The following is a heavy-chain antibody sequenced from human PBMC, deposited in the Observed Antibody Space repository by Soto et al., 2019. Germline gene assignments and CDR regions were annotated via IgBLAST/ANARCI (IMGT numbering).Heavy chain of an antibody. D-gene: IGHD6-13*01. V-gene: IGHV4-59*01. Sequence: SETLSLTCTVSGGSISSYYWSWIRQPPGKGLEWIGYIYYSGSTNYNPSLKSRVTISVDTSKNQFSLKPSSVTAADTAVYYCARAASDGYSSSWHPLDYWGQGTLVTVSS. CDR3: ARAASDGYSSSWHPLDY. CDR1: GGSISSYY. J-gene: IGHJ4*02. CDR2: IYYSGST.